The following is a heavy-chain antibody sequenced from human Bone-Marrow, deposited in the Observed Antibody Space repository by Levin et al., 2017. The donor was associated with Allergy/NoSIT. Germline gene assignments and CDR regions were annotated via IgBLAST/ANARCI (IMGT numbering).Heavy chain of an antibody. J-gene: IGHJ4*02. D-gene: IGHD4-17*01. CDR3: ARDLNYGDHSDRGFDH. Sequence: QAGGSLRLSCAASGFSFRYYAMHWVRQAPGKGLEWVSLISYDERNKYYADSVKGRFTISRDNSKNTLYLQMDSLRTDDTAMYYCARDLNYGDHSDRGFDHWGLGTLVTVSS. V-gene: IGHV3-30*04. CDR2: ISYDERNK. CDR1: GFSFRYYA.